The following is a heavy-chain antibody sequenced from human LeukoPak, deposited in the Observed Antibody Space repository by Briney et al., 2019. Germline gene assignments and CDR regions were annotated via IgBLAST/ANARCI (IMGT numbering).Heavy chain of an antibody. CDR2: MNPKSGGT. CDR3: ATQAVYDSWNVYYVF. Sequence: GSSVKVSCKTSGYIFSDYFMHWVRQAPGQGLEWMGWMNPKSGGTNYAPKFQGRVTMTGDTPLSTAHMELSRLRSDDTAVYYCATQAVYDSWNVYYVFWGQGTLVTVAS. V-gene: IGHV1-2*02. J-gene: IGHJ4*02. CDR1: GYIFSDYF. D-gene: IGHD3-3*01.